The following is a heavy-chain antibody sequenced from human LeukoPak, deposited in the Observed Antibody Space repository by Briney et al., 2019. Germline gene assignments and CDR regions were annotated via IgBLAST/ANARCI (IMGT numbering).Heavy chain of an antibody. J-gene: IGHJ4*02. Sequence: PGGSLRLSCAASGITFSSYAMSWVRQAPGKGLEWVSSISSSSSYIYYADSVKGRFTISRDNAKNSLYLQMNSLRAEDTAVYYCARAFSRLTGEFDYWGQGTLVTVSS. CDR3: ARAFSRLTGEFDY. CDR1: GITFSSYA. D-gene: IGHD7-27*01. V-gene: IGHV3-21*01. CDR2: ISSSSSYI.